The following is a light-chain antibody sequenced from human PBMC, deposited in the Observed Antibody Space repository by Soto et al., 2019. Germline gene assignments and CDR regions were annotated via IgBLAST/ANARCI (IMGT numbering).Light chain of an antibody. Sequence: DIQMTQSPSSLSASVGDRVTITCRASQSISTYLNWYQQKPGRAPKVLIYAASSLQSGVPSRFSGSGSGTEFTLTISSLQPDDFATYFCQQNYNTPLTFGGGTKVDIK. V-gene: IGKV1-39*01. CDR2: AAS. J-gene: IGKJ4*01. CDR3: QQNYNTPLT. CDR1: QSISTY.